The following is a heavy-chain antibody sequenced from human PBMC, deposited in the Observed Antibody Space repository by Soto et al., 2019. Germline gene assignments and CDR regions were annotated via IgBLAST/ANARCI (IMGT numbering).Heavy chain of an antibody. Sequence: GASVKVSCKASGYTFTSYDVHWVRQAPGQRLEWMGWINAGNGNTKYSQKFQGRVTITRDTSASTAYMELSSLRSEDTAVYYCARVTGWYFPDYWGQGTLVTVSS. V-gene: IGHV1-3*01. CDR2: INAGNGNT. J-gene: IGHJ4*02. CDR1: GYTFTSYD. CDR3: ARVTGWYFPDY. D-gene: IGHD6-19*01.